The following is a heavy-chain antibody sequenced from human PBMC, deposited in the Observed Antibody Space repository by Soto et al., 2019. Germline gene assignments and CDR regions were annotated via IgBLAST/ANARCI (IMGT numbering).Heavy chain of an antibody. V-gene: IGHV2-5*02. CDR1: GFSLRRTGEG. Sequence: QITLKESGPSLVKPTQTLTLTCTFSGFSLRRTGEGVGWIRHPPGKALEWLALIYCDDDKRYSPSLKSRLTITKATSKNEVVLTMTNMDPVDTATYYCALARYSNFDYWGQGTLVTVST. CDR2: IYCDDDK. D-gene: IGHD4-4*01. J-gene: IGHJ4*02. CDR3: ALARYSNFDY.